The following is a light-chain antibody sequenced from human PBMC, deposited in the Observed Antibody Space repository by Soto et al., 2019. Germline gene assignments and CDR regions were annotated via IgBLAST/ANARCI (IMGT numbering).Light chain of an antibody. V-gene: IGLV2-14*01. CDR2: EVS. J-gene: IGLJ2*01. Sequence: QSVLTQPASVSGSPGQSITISCTGTSSDFGFYNYVSWYQHHPVKAPKLMIYEVSNRPSGVSYRFSGSKSGNTASLTISGLQAEDEAVYYCSSYTTSSTPVLFGGGTKLTVL. CDR1: SSDFGFYNY. CDR3: SSYTTSSTPVL.